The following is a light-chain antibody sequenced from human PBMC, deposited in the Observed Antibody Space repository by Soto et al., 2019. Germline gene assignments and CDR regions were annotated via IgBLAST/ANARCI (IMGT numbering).Light chain of an antibody. J-gene: IGKJ1*01. CDR1: QSINTY. CDR3: QHNDSPPWT. Sequence: DIPMTQSPSSLSASVGDRVTITCRASQSINTYLNWYQQRPGKAPNILIYAASSLQSGVPSRFSGGGSGTDFTLTISSLQAEDFATYYCQHNDSPPWTFGPGTKVEIK. V-gene: IGKV1-39*01. CDR2: AAS.